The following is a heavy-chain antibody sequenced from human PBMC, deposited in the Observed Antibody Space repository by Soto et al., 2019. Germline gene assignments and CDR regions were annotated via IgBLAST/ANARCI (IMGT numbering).Heavy chain of an antibody. CDR3: ARVVGALGHWFAP. D-gene: IGHD1-26*01. CDR1: GYTFTSYG. V-gene: IGHV1-18*01. J-gene: IGHJ5*02. Sequence: QVQLVQSGGEVKKPGASVKVSCKASGYTFTSYGISWVRQAPGQGLEWMGRISAYNGNTTYAQKLQGRGTMTTATSTSTASMELRSLRSDDPAVYYCARVVGALGHWFAPWGQGTLVTVSS. CDR2: ISAYNGNT.